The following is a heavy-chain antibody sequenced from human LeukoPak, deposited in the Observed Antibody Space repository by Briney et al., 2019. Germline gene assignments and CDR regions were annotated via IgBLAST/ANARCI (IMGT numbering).Heavy chain of an antibody. D-gene: IGHD3-3*01. Sequence: GGSLRLSCAASGFAFSSHAMSWVRQAPGKGLEWVSSISGSAEKTYYTDSVKGRFTISRDSSQKILNLQMSNLRVEDTAIYYCARGSTYDFWSGDAFDVWGQGALVTVSS. CDR2: ISGSAEKT. J-gene: IGHJ3*01. V-gene: IGHV3-23*01. CDR3: ARGSTYDFWSGDAFDV. CDR1: GFAFSSHA.